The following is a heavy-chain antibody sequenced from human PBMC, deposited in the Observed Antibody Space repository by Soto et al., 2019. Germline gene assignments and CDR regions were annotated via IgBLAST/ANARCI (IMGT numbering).Heavy chain of an antibody. CDR1: EVAFSNCW. CDR2: INADGTEK. V-gene: IGHV3-7*01. CDR3: ARGLSSSTSLDLPAVRRRLAFFDL. Sequence: VQLVESGGGLVQTGGSLRLSCVVSEVAFSNCWMTWVRQSPGKGLEWVATINADGTEKYYVGSVKGRLTISRDNAKNSLFLQLNSPRAADTAVYYCARGLSSSTSLDLPAVRRRLAFFDLWGHGTMVNVSS. D-gene: IGHD2-2*01. J-gene: IGHJ3*01.